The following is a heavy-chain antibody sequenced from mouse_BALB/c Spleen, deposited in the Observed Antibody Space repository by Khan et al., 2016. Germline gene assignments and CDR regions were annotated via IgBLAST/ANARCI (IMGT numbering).Heavy chain of an antibody. J-gene: IGHJ3*01. CDR2: INPDSSTI. V-gene: IGHV4-1*02. CDR3: GRPESGINPFAD. Sequence: EVKLLESGGGLVQPGGSLKLSCAASGFDFSRYWMSWVRQAPGKGLEWIGEINPDSSTINYKPSLKDKFIISRDTAKNTLYLQMSKVRSEDTALYYCGRPESGINPFADGGEGTLVTVAA. CDR1: GFDFSRYW. D-gene: IGHD2-4*01.